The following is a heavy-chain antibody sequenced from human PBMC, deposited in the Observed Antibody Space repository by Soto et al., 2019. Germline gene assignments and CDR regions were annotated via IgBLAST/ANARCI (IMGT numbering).Heavy chain of an antibody. CDR1: GFTFSSYS. J-gene: IGHJ3*02. CDR2: ISSSSSYI. Sequence: PGGSLRLSCAASGFTFSSYSMNWVRQAPGKGLEWVSSISSSSSYIYYADSVKGRFTISRDNAKNSLYLQMNSLRAEDTAVYYCARVFSTTDVFDIWGKGTMVPVSS. D-gene: IGHD6-13*01. V-gene: IGHV3-21*01. CDR3: ARVFSTTDVFDI.